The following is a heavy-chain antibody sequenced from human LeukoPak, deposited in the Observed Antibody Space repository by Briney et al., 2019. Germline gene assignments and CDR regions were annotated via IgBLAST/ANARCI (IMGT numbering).Heavy chain of an antibody. CDR3: ARDRGNGDYGDYFDS. CDR2: IHTSSRV. V-gene: IGHV4-61*02. J-gene: IGHJ4*02. Sequence: SSQTLSLTCTVSGDSTTRGTYYWNWIRQPAGKGLEWIGRIHTSSRVNYNPSLKSRVTISIDTSRNLVSLRLTSVTAADAAVYYCARDRGNGDYGDYFDSWGQGTLVSVSS. D-gene: IGHD4-17*01. CDR1: GDSTTRGTYY.